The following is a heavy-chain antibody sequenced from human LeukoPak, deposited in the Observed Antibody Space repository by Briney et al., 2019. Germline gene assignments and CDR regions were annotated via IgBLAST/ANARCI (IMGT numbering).Heavy chain of an antibody. V-gene: IGHV3-23*01. J-gene: IGHJ6*02. CDR1: GFTFSSYA. D-gene: IGHD5-12*01. Sequence: PGGSLRLSCAASGFTFSSYAMSWVRQAPGKGLEWVSAISGSGGSTYYADSVKGRFTISRDNSKNTLYLQMNSLRAEDTAVYYCAEESPVALYYYYGMDVWGQGTTVTVSS. CDR2: ISGSGGST. CDR3: AEESPVALYYYYGMDV.